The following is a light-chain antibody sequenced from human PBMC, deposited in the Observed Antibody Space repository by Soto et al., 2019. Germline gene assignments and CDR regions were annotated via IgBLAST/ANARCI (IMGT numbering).Light chain of an antibody. J-gene: IGLJ2*01. CDR3: SSYAGSNKFGV. Sequence: QSALTQPPSASGSPGQSVTISCTGTSSDVGAYNYVSWYQQHPGKAPKLIISEVIKRPSGVPDRFSGSKSGNTASLTVSGLQAEDEADYYCSSYAGSNKFGVFGGGTKLTVL. V-gene: IGLV2-8*01. CDR1: SSDVGAYNY. CDR2: EVI.